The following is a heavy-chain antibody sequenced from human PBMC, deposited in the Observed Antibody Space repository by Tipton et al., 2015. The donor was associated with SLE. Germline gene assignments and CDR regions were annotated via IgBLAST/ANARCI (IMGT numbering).Heavy chain of an antibody. CDR2: VNDRGST. V-gene: IGHV4-34*01. CDR3: ARQGHLFDY. CDR1: GGSFSGYY. Sequence: KPSETLSLTCAVYGGSFSGYYWSWIRQFPGKGLEWIGEVNDRGSTNSNPSLKSRVTISVDTSKNQFSLKLSSVTAADTAMYYCARQGHLFDYWGQGTLVTVSS. J-gene: IGHJ4*02.